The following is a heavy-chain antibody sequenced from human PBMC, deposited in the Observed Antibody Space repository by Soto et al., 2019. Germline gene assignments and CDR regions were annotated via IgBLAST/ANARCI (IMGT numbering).Heavy chain of an antibody. CDR1: GYTFTSYG. V-gene: IGHV1-18*04. Sequence: ASVKVSCKASGYTFTSYGISWVRQAPGQGLEWMGWISAYNGNTNYAQKLQGRVTMTTDTSTSTAYMELRSLRSDDTAVYYCAKYYSRFLPWIDPLQAWDWGQGTLGTVS. J-gene: IGHJ4*02. CDR2: ISAYNGNT. D-gene: IGHD3-3*01. CDR3: AKYYSRFLPWIDPLQAWD.